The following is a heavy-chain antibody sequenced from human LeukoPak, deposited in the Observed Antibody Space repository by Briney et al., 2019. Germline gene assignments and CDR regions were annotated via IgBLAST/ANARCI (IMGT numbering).Heavy chain of an antibody. D-gene: IGHD1-7*01. CDR2: IKQDGSEK. V-gene: IGHV3-7*01. Sequence: GGSLRLSCAASGFTFSSYWMSWVRQGPGKGLEWVANIKQDGSEKYYVDSVKGRFTISRDNAKNSLSLQMNSLRAEDTAVYYCAYLNSTAFDIWGQGTTVTVSS. J-gene: IGHJ3*02. CDR3: AYLNSTAFDI. CDR1: GFTFSSYW.